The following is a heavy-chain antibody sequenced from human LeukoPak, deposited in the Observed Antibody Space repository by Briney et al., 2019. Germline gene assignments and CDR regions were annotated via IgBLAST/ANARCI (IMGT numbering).Heavy chain of an antibody. Sequence: GGSLRLSCAASGFIYSNYDMNWVRQAPGKGLEWVSYISGSGSYIDYADSVKGRFTISRDNAENSLCLQMNSLRAEDTAVYYCARGHSSGYYPKYWGQGTLVTVSS. CDR3: ARGHSSGYYPKY. J-gene: IGHJ4*02. CDR1: GFIYSNYD. CDR2: ISGSGSYI. V-gene: IGHV3-21*05. D-gene: IGHD3-22*01.